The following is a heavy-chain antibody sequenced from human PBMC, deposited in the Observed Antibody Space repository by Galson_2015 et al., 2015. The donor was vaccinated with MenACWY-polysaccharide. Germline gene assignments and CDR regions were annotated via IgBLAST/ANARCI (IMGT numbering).Heavy chain of an antibody. J-gene: IGHJ5*02. D-gene: IGHD1-26*01. Sequence: TLSLTCTVSGGSVTSDNDYWGWLRQPPGKGLEWIGYMSYSGRGNSNPSLKSRVTVLIDTSKNQFSLRLTSVTAADTAMYYCAREPTYSGSFGWFDPWGQGTLVTVSS. CDR2: MSYSGRG. CDR3: AREPTYSGSFGWFDP. CDR1: GGSVTSDNDY. V-gene: IGHV4-61*01.